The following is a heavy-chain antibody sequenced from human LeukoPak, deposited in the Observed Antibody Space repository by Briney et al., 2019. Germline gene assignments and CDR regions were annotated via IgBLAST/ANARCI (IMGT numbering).Heavy chain of an antibody. D-gene: IGHD7-27*01. CDR2: ITTSDGNT. CDR1: GFTFSSYT. CDR3: AKDGGLWVSAHWGDS. V-gene: IGHV3-23*01. J-gene: IGHJ4*02. Sequence: PGGSLRLSCAASGFTFSSYTMSWVRQAPGKGLEWVSTITTSDGNTYYADSVKGRFTVSRDNSKNTLFPQMNSLRAEDTAVYYCAKDGGLWVSAHWGDSWGRGTLVTVSS.